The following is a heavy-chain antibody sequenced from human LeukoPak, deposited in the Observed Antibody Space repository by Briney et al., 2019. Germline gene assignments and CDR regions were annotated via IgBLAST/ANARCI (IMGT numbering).Heavy chain of an antibody. Sequence: KTSETLSLTCAVYGGSFSGYYWSWIRQPPGKGLEWIGEINHSGSTNYNPSLKSRVTISVDTSKNQFSLKLSSVTAADTAVYYCARARMVRGVLAPLDYWGQGTLVTVSS. CDR2: INHSGST. CDR3: ARARMVRGVLAPLDY. CDR1: GGSFSGYY. D-gene: IGHD3-10*01. J-gene: IGHJ4*02. V-gene: IGHV4-34*01.